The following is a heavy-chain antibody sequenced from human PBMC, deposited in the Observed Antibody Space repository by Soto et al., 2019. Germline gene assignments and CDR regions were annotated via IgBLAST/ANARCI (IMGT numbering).Heavy chain of an antibody. J-gene: IGHJ1*01. CDR2: IYPGDSDT. Sequence: PGESLKISCKGSGYSFTTNWSGWVRQMPGKGLEWMGVIYPGDSDTRYSPSFQGQVAILADKTINTAYLQWSSLKASDTAMYYCARHSGVAEDGTDWGQGTLVTVSS. CDR3: ARHSGVAEDGTD. CDR1: GYSFTTNW. V-gene: IGHV5-51*01. D-gene: IGHD6-13*01.